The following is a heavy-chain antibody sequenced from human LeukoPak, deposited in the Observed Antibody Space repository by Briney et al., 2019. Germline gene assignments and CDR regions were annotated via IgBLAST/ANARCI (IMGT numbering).Heavy chain of an antibody. V-gene: IGHV3-30*18. Sequence: GGSLRLSCAASGFTFSSYGMHWVRQAPGKGLEWVAVISYDGSNKYYADSVEGRFTISRDNSKNTLYLQMNSLRAEDTAVYYCAKNGYYYDSSGYYYNDYWGQGTLVTVSS. CDR2: ISYDGSNK. J-gene: IGHJ4*02. D-gene: IGHD3-22*01. CDR3: AKNGYYYDSSGYYYNDY. CDR1: GFTFSSYG.